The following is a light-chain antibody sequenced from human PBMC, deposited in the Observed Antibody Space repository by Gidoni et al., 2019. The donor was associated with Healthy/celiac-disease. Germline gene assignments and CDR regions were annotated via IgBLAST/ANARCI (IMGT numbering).Light chain of an antibody. V-gene: IGKV3-11*01. J-gene: IGKJ4*01. CDR1: QSVSSY. CDR2: DAS. Sequence: VLTQSPATLSLSPGERATLSCRASQSVSSYLAWYQQKPGQAPRLLIYDASNRATGIPARFSGSGSGTDFTLTISSLEPEDCAVYYCQQRSNWPLLTFGGGTKVEIK. CDR3: QQRSNWPLLT.